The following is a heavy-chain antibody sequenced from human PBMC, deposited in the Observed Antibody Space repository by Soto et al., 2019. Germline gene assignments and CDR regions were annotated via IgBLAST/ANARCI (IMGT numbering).Heavy chain of an antibody. Sequence: SVKVCCKASGGTFSSYAISWVRQAPGQGLEWMGGIIPIFGTANYAQKFQGRATITADKSTSTAYMELSSLRSEDTAVYYCASGYCSGGSCYPYDAFDIWGHGTMVTVSS. CDR3: ASGYCSGGSCYPYDAFDI. CDR2: IIPIFGTA. CDR1: GGTFSSYA. J-gene: IGHJ3*02. D-gene: IGHD2-15*01. V-gene: IGHV1-69*06.